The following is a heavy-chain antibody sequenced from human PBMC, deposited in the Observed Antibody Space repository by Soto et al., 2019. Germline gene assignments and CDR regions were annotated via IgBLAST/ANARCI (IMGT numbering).Heavy chain of an antibody. J-gene: IGHJ4*02. CDR3: ARARWLRSSFDH. Sequence: QVQLQQWGAGLLKPSETLSLTCAVYGGSFSGYYWSWIRQPPGKGLEWIGEISHSGSTNYNTSLKSRVTSSVDTSKNQFSLKLTSVTAADKAVYYCARARWLRSSFDHWGQGTMVTVSS. CDR2: ISHSGST. V-gene: IGHV4-34*01. D-gene: IGHD5-12*01. CDR1: GGSFSGYY.